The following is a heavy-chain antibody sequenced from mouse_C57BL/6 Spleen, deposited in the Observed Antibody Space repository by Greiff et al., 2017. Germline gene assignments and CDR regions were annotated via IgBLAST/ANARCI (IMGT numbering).Heavy chain of an antibody. CDR2: IDPSDSYT. V-gene: IGHV1-69*01. CDR1: GYTFTSYW. D-gene: IGHD1-1*01. CDR3: ARGTVVALDY. J-gene: IGHJ4*01. Sequence: QVQLQQPGAELVMPGASVKLSCKASGYTFTSYWMHWVKQRPGQGLEWIGEIDPSDSYTNYNQKFKGKSTLTVDKSSSTAYMQLSSLTSEDSAVYYCARGTVVALDYWGQGTSVTVSS.